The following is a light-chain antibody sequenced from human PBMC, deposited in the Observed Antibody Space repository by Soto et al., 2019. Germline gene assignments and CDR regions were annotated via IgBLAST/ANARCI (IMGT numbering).Light chain of an antibody. J-gene: IGKJ4*01. CDR2: AAS. CDR3: QQYDKLPLT. V-gene: IGKV1-33*01. Sequence: DIQMTQSPSSLSASVRDRVTITCRASQSISSYLNWYQQKPGRAPTLLIYAASSLQRGVPSRFSGSGSGTDFTFTISSRQPADIATYYCQQYDKLPLTFGGGTKVDI. CDR1: QSISSY.